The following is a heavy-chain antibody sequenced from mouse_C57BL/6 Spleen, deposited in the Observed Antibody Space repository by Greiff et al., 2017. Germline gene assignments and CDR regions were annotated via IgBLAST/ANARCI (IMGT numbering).Heavy chain of an antibody. V-gene: IGHV14-3*01. Sequence: EVQLQQSVAELVRPGASVKLSCKASGFNIKHTYMHWVKQRPEQGLEWIGRIDPANGNTKYAPKFQGKATMTADTSSNTAYLQLSSLTSEYTAIYYCSLRYFDVWGTETTLTVSS. J-gene: IGHJ1*03. CDR2: IDPANGNT. CDR3: SLRYFDV. CDR1: GFNIKHTY.